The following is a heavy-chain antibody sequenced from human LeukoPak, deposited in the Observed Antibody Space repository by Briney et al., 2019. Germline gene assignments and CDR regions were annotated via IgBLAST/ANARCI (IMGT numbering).Heavy chain of an antibody. CDR3: ARDIVSGSGSLDY. CDR1: GFIFTTYW. Sequence: GGSLRLSCAASGFIFTTYWMTWVRQAPGKGLVWVSRVKSDGSNPSYADSVKGRFTISRDNAENMLYLQMNTLGAEDTAVYYCARDIVSGSGSLDYWGQGTLVTVSS. CDR2: VKSDGSNP. V-gene: IGHV3-74*01. D-gene: IGHD3-10*01. J-gene: IGHJ4*02.